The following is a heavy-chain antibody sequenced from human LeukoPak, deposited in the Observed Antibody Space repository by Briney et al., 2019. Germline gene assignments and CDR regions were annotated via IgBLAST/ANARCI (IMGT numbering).Heavy chain of an antibody. CDR2: ISSNGGST. Sequence: GGSLRLSCAASGFTFSNYAMHWVRQAPGEGLEYVSAISSNGGSTYYADSVKGRFTISRDNSKNTLFPQMGSLRVEDMAVYYCARDIQLWVIDYWGQGTLVTVSS. CDR1: GFTFSNYA. D-gene: IGHD5-18*01. V-gene: IGHV3-64*02. J-gene: IGHJ4*02. CDR3: ARDIQLWVIDY.